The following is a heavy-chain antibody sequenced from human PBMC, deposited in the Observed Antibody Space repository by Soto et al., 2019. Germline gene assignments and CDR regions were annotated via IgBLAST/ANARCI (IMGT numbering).Heavy chain of an antibody. D-gene: IGHD2-8*02. CDR3: ARHEGWTGPDQ. J-gene: IGHJ5*02. CDR2: IFHDGNT. CDR1: GASIGSGGW. Sequence: QVHLQESGPGLVKPSETLSLTCAVSGASIGSGGWWSWVRQPPGKGLEWIAEIFHDGNTNYSPSHKSRVTISVDKSQNQFDLNVYSVTDEDTAVYYCARHEGWTGPDQWGQGTLVTVSS. V-gene: IGHV4-4*02.